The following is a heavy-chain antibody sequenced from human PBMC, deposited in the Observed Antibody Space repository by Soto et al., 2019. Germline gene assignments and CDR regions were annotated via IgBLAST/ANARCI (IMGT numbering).Heavy chain of an antibody. V-gene: IGHV3-30-3*01. CDR1: GFTFSSYA. J-gene: IGHJ4*02. CDR2: ISYDGSNK. D-gene: IGHD3-22*01. Sequence: QVQLVESGGGVVQPGRSLRLSCAASGFTFSSYAMHWVRQAPGKGLEGVAVISYDGSNKYYADSVKGRFTISRDNSQNTLYLQMNSMRAEDTAVYYCARVRPSYYDSSGLDYWGQGTLVTVSS. CDR3: ARVRPSYYDSSGLDY.